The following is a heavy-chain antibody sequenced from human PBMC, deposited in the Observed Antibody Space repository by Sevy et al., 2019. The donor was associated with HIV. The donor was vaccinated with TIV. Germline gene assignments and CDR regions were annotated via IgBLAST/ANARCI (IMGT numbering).Heavy chain of an antibody. CDR3: AGLVDIVVVPAARGTRRAFDI. J-gene: IGHJ3*02. D-gene: IGHD2-2*01. V-gene: IGHV1-69*13. Sequence: ASVKVSCKASGGTFSSYAISWVRQAPGQGLEWMGGIIPIFGTANNAQKFQGRVTITAEESTSTGYMELSSLGSKDTAVYYCAGLVDIVVVPAARGTRRAFDIWGQGTMVTVSS. CDR1: GGTFSSYA. CDR2: IIPIFGTA.